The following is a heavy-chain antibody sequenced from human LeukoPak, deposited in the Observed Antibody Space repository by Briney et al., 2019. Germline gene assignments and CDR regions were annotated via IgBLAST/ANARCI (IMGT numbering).Heavy chain of an antibody. V-gene: IGHV1-2*02. Sequence: ASVKVSCKASGYTFTGYYMHWVRQAPGQGLEWMGWINPNSGGKNYAQKFQGRVTMTRDTSISTAYMELSRLRSDDTAVYYCARGRDGYNLGYYYMDVWGKGTTVTVSS. CDR2: INPNSGGK. CDR3: ARGRDGYNLGYYYMDV. J-gene: IGHJ6*03. D-gene: IGHD5-24*01. CDR1: GYTFTGYY.